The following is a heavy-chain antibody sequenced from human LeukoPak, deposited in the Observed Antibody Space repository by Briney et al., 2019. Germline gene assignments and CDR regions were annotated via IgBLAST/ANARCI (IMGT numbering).Heavy chain of an antibody. CDR1: GFTFSSYA. V-gene: IGHV3-23*01. CDR2: ISGSGGST. CDR3: AKDNVYYYYYYMDV. J-gene: IGHJ6*03. Sequence: GGSLRLSCAASGFTFSSYAMSWVRQAPGKGLEWVSAISGSGGSTYYADSVKGRFTISRDNSKNTLYLQMNSLRAEDTAVYYCAKDNVYYYYYYMDVWGKGTPVTVSS.